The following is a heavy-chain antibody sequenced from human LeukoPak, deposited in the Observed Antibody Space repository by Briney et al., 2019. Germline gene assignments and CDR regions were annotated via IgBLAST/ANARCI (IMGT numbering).Heavy chain of an antibody. CDR3: ARGDGGDPFDY. D-gene: IGHD2-21*02. CDR2: IYYSGST. V-gene: IGHV4-30-4*08. CDR1: GGSISSGDYY. Sequence: SETLSLTCTVSGGSISSGDYYWSWIRQPPGKGLEWIGYIYYSGSTYYNPSLKSRVTISVDTSKNQFSLKLSSVTAADMAVYYCARGDGGDPFDYWGQGTLVTVSS. J-gene: IGHJ4*02.